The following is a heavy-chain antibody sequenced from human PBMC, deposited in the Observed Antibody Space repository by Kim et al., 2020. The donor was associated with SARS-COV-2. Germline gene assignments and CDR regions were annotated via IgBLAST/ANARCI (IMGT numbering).Heavy chain of an antibody. CDR3: ARDHSVVTIFGVARYGMDV. D-gene: IGHD3-3*01. J-gene: IGHJ6*02. CDR1: GFTFSSYE. CDR2: ISSSGSTI. V-gene: IGHV3-48*03. Sequence: GGSLRLSCAASGFTFSSYEMNWVRQAPGKGLEWVSYISSSGSTIYYADSVKGQFTISRDNAKNSLYLQMNSLRAEDTAVYYCARDHSVVTIFGVARYGMDVWGQGTTVTVSS.